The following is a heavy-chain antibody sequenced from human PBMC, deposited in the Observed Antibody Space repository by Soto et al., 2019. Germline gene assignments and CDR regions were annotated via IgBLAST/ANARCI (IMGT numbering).Heavy chain of an antibody. CDR1: GFTSSSYS. CDR3: ARDRYQLLLPYYMDV. Sequence: EVQLVESGGGLVQPGGSLRLSCAASGFTSSSYSMHWVRQAPGKGLEWVSYISTSSTTIYYADSVKGRFTISRDNAKNSLYLQMNSLRVEDTAVYYCARDRYQLLLPYYMDVWGKGTTVTVSS. J-gene: IGHJ6*03. D-gene: IGHD2-2*01. V-gene: IGHV3-48*01. CDR2: ISTSSTTI.